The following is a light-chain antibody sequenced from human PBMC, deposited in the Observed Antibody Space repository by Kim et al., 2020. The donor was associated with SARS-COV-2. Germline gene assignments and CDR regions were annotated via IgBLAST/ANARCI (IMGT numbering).Light chain of an antibody. CDR2: GNT. Sequence: RVTSSCTGSSRNLGAGHNVHWYQQPPGTAPKLLIFGNTHRPSGVPDRFSGSKSGTSASLAITGLQAEDEADYYCQSYDTSLRDWVFGGGTQLTVL. J-gene: IGLJ3*02. V-gene: IGLV1-40*01. CDR3: QSYDTSLRDWV. CDR1: SRNLGAGHN.